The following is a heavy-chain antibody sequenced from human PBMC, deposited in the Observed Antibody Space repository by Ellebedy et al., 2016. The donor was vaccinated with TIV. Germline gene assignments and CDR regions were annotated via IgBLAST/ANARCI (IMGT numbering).Heavy chain of an antibody. D-gene: IGHD3-16*01. V-gene: IGHV3-7*01. CDR2: INPVGTQE. J-gene: IGHJ4*02. CDR3: AREDGTFHD. CDR1: GFSFSTFY. Sequence: GESLKISXAASGFSFSTFYMNWVRQAPGKGLEWVANINPVGTQEHYVDSVKGRFTISRDNAKNSLYLHVMSLRVEDTAAYYCAREDGTFHDWGQGTLVTVS.